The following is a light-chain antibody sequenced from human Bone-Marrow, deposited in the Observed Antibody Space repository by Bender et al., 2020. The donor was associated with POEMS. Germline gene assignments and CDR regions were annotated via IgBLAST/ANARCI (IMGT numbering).Light chain of an antibody. Sequence: NFMLTQPHSVSQSPGRAVTISCTRSSGSIGSTYVQWYQQRPGSAPTTVIYEDYQRPSGVPDRFSASIDSSSNSASLTISGLKTEDEADYYCQSYDATSVVFGGGTKLTVL. V-gene: IGLV6-57*03. CDR2: EDY. J-gene: IGLJ2*01. CDR3: QSYDATSVV. CDR1: SGSIGSTY.